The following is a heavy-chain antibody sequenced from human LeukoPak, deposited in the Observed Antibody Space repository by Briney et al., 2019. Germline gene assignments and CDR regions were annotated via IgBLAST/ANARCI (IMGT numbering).Heavy chain of an antibody. CDR3: AKDRADVVPTMVLDY. CDR2: LRASGGIT. Sequence: GGSLRLSCAAAGFTFSNYAMNWVRQTPGKGLEWVSSLRASGGITYYADSVKGRFTISRDNSKNTLFLQLNSLRAEDTAVYYCAKDRADVVPTMVLDYWGQGTLVTVSS. CDR1: GFTFSNYA. J-gene: IGHJ4*02. D-gene: IGHD5-12*01. V-gene: IGHV3-23*01.